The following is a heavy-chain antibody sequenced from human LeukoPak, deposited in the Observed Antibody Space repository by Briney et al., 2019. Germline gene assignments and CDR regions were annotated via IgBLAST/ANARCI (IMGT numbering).Heavy chain of an antibody. CDR2: IYSSGNT. CDR1: GGSISSNY. V-gene: IGHV4-4*07. CDR3: ARVWLSSGSYWYFDF. J-gene: IGHJ2*01. Sequence: PSETLSLTCTVSGGSISSNYWSWIRQPAGKGLEYIGRIYSSGNTNYNPSLKSRVTMSVDTSKNQFSLLLHSVTAADTAVYYCARVWLSSGSYWYFDFWGRGTLFIVSS. D-gene: IGHD3-22*01.